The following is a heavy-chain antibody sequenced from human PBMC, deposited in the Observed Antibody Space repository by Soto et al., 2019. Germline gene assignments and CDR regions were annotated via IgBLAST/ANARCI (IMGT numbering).Heavy chain of an antibody. CDR3: ARNYYDSSGYYYPPLL. D-gene: IGHD3-22*01. V-gene: IGHV1-18*04. CDR2: ISAYNGNT. Sequence: ASVKFSCRASFYTFTSYGISRVRQAPGQGLEWMGWISAYNGNTNYAQKLQGRVTMTTDTSTSTAYMELRSLRSDDTAVYYCARNYYDSSGYYYPPLLWGQGTLVTVSS. CDR1: FYTFTSYG. J-gene: IGHJ4*02.